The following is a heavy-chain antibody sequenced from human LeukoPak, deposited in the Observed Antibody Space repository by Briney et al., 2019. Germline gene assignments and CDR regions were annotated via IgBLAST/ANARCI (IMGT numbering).Heavy chain of an antibody. V-gene: IGHV1-69*04. Sequence: SVKVSCKASGGTFSSYAISWVRRAPGQGLEWMGRIIPILGIANYAQKFQGRVTITADKSTSTAYMELSSLRSEDTAVYYCARAQTYYYDRLSPGSYLDYWGQGTLVTVSS. CDR1: GGTFSSYA. CDR3: ARAQTYYYDRLSPGSYLDY. J-gene: IGHJ4*02. CDR2: IIPILGIA. D-gene: IGHD3-22*01.